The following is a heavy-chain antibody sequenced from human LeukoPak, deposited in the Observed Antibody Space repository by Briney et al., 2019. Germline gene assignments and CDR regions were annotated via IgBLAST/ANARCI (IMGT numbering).Heavy chain of an antibody. D-gene: IGHD2-2*02. CDR2: DEPEDGKA. CDR1: GYTHTDLS. Sequence: GASVRVSCKVSGYTHTDLSMHGVRQAPGKGRDGMGGDEPEDGKAIYAQRFKGRVTRTEVTSTDTAYVELSSLRSEDTAVYYCTTDILDYCDTSSCHKGNSWGQGTLVTVSS. CDR3: TTDILDYCDTSSCHKGNS. V-gene: IGHV1-24*01. J-gene: IGHJ4*02.